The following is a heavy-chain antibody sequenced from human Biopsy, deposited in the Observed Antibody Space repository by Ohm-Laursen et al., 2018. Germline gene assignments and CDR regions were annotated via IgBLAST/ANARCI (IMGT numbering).Heavy chain of an antibody. CDR1: GFTFATYG. Sequence: GSLRPSCSASGFTFATYGMSWVRQAPGKGLEWVSGISSTGNSTYYADSVKGRFTISRDNSKNTLYLQLNSLRVEDTALYYCAKDRRTMRVWYFDLWGRGTLVTVSS. D-gene: IGHD4/OR15-4a*01. V-gene: IGHV3-23*01. CDR3: AKDRRTMRVWYFDL. CDR2: ISSTGNST. J-gene: IGHJ2*01.